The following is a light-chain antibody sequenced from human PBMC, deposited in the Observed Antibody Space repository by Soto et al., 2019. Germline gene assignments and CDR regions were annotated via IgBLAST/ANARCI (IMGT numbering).Light chain of an antibody. V-gene: IGKV3-11*01. CDR3: QHHSSWPLT. CDR2: DAS. CDR1: QSVRSY. J-gene: IGKJ4*01. Sequence: EIVLTQSPATLSLSPGERATLSCRASQSVRSYLTWYQQKPGQAPRLLVYDASNRAAGIPARFSGSGSGTDFTLTISSLEPEDFAIYYCQHHSSWPLTFGGGTKVEI.